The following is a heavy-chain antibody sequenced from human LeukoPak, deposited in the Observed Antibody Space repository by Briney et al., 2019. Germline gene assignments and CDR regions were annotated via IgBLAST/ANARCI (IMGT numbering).Heavy chain of an antibody. CDR2: ISAYNGNT. J-gene: IGHJ5*02. V-gene: IGHV1-18*01. D-gene: IGHD2-2*01. Sequence: ASVKVSCKASGDTFTTYGISGVRQAPGQGHEWMGWISAYNGNTNYAQKLQGRVTMTTDKSTSTAYMELRSLRSDDTAVYYCARVLGVPAAKEYNWFDHWGQGTLVTVSS. CDR1: GDTFTTYG. CDR3: ARVLGVPAAKEYNWFDH.